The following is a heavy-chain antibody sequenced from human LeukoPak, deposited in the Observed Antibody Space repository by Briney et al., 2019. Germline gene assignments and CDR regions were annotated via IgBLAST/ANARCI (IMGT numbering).Heavy chain of an antibody. Sequence: PGGSLRLSCAASGFTFSSYSMNWVRQAPGKGLEWVSSISSSSSYIYYADSVKGRFTISRDNAKNSLYLQMNSLRAEDTALYYCARVPSAIAVAGRLDYWGQGTLVTVSS. CDR2: ISSSSSYI. D-gene: IGHD6-19*01. CDR1: GFTFSSYS. CDR3: ARVPSAIAVAGRLDY. V-gene: IGHV3-21*04. J-gene: IGHJ4*02.